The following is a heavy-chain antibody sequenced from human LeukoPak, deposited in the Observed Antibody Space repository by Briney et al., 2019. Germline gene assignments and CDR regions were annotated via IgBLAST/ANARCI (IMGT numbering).Heavy chain of an antibody. CDR1: GDSISSYY. J-gene: IGHJ4*02. Sequence: SETLSLTCTVSGDSISSYYWSWIRQPPGKGLEWIGYIYYSGSTNYNPSLKSRVTISVDTSKNQFSLNLSSVTTADTAVYHCARISGSYLFDYWGQGTLVTVSS. CDR3: ARISGSYLFDY. V-gene: IGHV4-59*01. CDR2: IYYSGST. D-gene: IGHD1-26*01.